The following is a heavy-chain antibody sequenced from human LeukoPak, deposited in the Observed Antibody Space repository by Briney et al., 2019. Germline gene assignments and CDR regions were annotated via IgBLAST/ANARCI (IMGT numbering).Heavy chain of an antibody. D-gene: IGHD6-19*01. Sequence: GGSLRLSCTASGFTFGDYAMSWFRQAPGKGLEWVGFIRSKAYGGTTEYAASVKGSFTISRDDSKSIAYLQMNSLKAEDTAVYYCTASSGWYYFDYWGQGTLVTVSS. J-gene: IGHJ4*02. CDR2: IRSKAYGGTT. CDR1: GFTFGDYA. CDR3: TASSGWYYFDY. V-gene: IGHV3-49*03.